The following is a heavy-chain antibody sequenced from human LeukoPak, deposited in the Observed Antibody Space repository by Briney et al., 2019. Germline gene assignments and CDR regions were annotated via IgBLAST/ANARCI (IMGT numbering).Heavy chain of an antibody. CDR3: ARDSLDYYDSSGYYYYYFYIDV. CDR1: GGSISSGSYY. Sequence: PSETLSLTCTVSGGSISSGSYYWSWIRQPAGMGLEWIGRIYTSGSTNYNPSLKSRVTISVDTSKNQFSLKLSSVTAADTAVYYCARDSLDYYDSSGYYYYYFYIDVGGKGPAVTIS. J-gene: IGHJ6*03. CDR2: IYTSGST. V-gene: IGHV4-61*02. D-gene: IGHD3-22*01.